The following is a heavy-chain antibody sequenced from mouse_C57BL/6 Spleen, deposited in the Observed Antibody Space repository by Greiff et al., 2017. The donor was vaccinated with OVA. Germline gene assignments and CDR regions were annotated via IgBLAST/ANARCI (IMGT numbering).Heavy chain of an antibody. CDR2: INPNNGGT. D-gene: IGHD2-3*01. CDR1: GYTFTDYY. V-gene: IGHV1-26*01. Sequence: EVQLQQSGPELVKPGASVKISCKASGYTFTDYYMNWVKQSHGKSLEWIGDINPNNGGTSYNQKFKGKATLTVDKSSSTAYMELRSLTSEDSAVYYCARSPIYDGYLYYAMDYWGQGTSVTVSS. CDR3: ARSPIYDGYLYYAMDY. J-gene: IGHJ4*01.